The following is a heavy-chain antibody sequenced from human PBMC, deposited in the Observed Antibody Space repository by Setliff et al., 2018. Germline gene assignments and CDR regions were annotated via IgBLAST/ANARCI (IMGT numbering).Heavy chain of an antibody. V-gene: IGHV3-30*04. CDR2: ISYDGSNK. CDR3: ARDPETLTYYDFWSGYSGYYMDV. CDR1: GFTFSSYA. Sequence: GGSLRLSCAASGFTFSSYAMSWVRQAPGKGLEWVAVISYDGSNKYYADSVKGRFTISRDNSKNTLYLQMDSLRAEDTAVYYCARDPETLTYYDFWSGYSGYYMDVWGKGTTVTVSS. J-gene: IGHJ6*03. D-gene: IGHD3-3*01.